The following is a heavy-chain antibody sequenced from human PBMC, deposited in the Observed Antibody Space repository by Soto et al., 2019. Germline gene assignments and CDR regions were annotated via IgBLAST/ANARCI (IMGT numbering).Heavy chain of an antibody. V-gene: IGHV3-23*01. J-gene: IGHJ4*02. D-gene: IGHD1-26*01. CDR1: GFTFSSYA. CDR3: AKLGTMGVFDN. Sequence: EVQLLESGGGLVQPGGFLRLSCAASGFTFSSYAMSWVRQAPGKGLEWLAGITFRGDYTYYADSVKGRFTLSRDNSRNRLDLQMNSLKVEDTALYYCAKLGTMGVFDNWGPGTLLTVSS. CDR2: ITFRGDYT.